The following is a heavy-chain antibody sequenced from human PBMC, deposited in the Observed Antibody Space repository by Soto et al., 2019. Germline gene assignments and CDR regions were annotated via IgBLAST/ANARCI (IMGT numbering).Heavy chain of an antibody. CDR1: GFTFSSYA. V-gene: IGHV3-23*01. J-gene: IGHJ4*02. Sequence: EVQLLESGGGLVQPGGSLRLSCAASGFTFSSYAMSWVRQAPGKGLEWVSAVSGSGGSTYYADSVKGRFTISRDTSKNTLYLQMNSLSAEDTAVYYCAKDQRGWYWGGGYFDYWGQGTLVTVSS. CDR3: AKDQRGWYWGGGYFDY. D-gene: IGHD6-19*01. CDR2: VSGSGGST.